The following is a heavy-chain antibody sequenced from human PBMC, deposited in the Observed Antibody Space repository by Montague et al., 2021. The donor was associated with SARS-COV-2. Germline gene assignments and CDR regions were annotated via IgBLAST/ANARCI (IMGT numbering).Heavy chain of an antibody. CDR1: GFSFTSSE. Sequence: SRRLSCAASGFSFTSSEMNWFRQAPGKGPEWVSYISSSGTTINYADSVKGRFTISRDDAKNSLYLQMNSLRDEDTAVYYCARGNPDVYWGQGTLVTVSS. D-gene: IGHD5-24*01. CDR2: ISSSGTTI. CDR3: ARGNPDVY. V-gene: IGHV3-48*03. J-gene: IGHJ4*02.